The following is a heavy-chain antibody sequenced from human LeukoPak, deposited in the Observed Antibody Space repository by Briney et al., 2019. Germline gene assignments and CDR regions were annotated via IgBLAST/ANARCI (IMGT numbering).Heavy chain of an antibody. V-gene: IGHV3-48*01. CDR3: ARDFAREFTIDY. CDR1: GFTFSNYN. CDR2: ISSSSNII. D-gene: IGHD3-10*01. Sequence: PGGSLRLSCAASGFTFSNYNMNWVRRPPGKGLQWVSYISSSSNIIYYADSVKGRFTIPRDNAKNSLFLQMNSLRAEDTAVYYCARDFAREFTIDYWGQGTLVTVSS. J-gene: IGHJ4*02.